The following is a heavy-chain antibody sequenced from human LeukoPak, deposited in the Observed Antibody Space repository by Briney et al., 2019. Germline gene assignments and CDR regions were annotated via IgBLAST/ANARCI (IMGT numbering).Heavy chain of an antibody. D-gene: IGHD5/OR15-5a*01. CDR2: IYGVDNT. CDR3: VRPRKSKAFNI. CDR1: GVTVTTNY. J-gene: IGHJ3*02. Sequence: GGSLRLSCAVSGVTVTTNYVNWVRQAPGKGLEWVSLIYGVDNTYYADSVKGRFTISRDNSKNTLYLQMNSLRDEDTAVYYCVRPRKSKAFNIWGQGTMVTVSS. V-gene: IGHV3-66*04.